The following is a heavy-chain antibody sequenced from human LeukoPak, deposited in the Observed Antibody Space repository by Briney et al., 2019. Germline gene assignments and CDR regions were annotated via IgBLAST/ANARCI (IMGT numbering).Heavy chain of an antibody. Sequence: GGSLRLSCAASGFTFSSYSMNWVRQAPGKGLEWVSGISWNSGSIDYADSVKGRFTISRDNAKNSLYLQMNSLRAEDTALYYCAKANWGYGSGSRYYMDVWGKGTTVTISS. D-gene: IGHD3-10*01. CDR3: AKANWGYGSGSRYYMDV. CDR2: ISWNSGSI. J-gene: IGHJ6*03. V-gene: IGHV3-9*01. CDR1: GFTFSSYS.